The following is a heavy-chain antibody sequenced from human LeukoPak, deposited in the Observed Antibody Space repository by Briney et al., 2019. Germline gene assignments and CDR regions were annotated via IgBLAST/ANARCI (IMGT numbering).Heavy chain of an antibody. J-gene: IGHJ5*02. D-gene: IGHD1-7*01. CDR1: GYTFTSYG. V-gene: IGHV1-18*01. Sequence: GASVKVSCKASGYTFTSYGTSWVRQAPGQGLEWMGWISAYSGNTNYAQKLQGRVTMTTDTSTSTAYMELRSLRSDDTAVYYCARDSGLELGVENWFDPWGQGTLVTVSS. CDR3: ARDSGLELGVENWFDP. CDR2: ISAYSGNT.